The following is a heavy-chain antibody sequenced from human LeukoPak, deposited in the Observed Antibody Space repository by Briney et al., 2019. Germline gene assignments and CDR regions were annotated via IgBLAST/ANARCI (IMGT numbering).Heavy chain of an antibody. CDR2: MSPNSGDT. CDR1: GDIFSNYG. J-gene: IGHJ4*02. CDR3: ARGPPNWGYDY. Sequence: ASVKVSCKASGDIFSNYGINWVRQATGQRPEWMGWMSPNSGDTGYAQKLQDRVTMTRNTSISTAYMELSSLRSDDTAVYYCARGPPNWGYDYWGPGTLVTVSS. V-gene: IGHV1-8*02. D-gene: IGHD7-27*01.